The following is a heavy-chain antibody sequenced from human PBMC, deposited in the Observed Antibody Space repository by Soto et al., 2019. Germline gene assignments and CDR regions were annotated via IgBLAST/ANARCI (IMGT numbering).Heavy chain of an antibody. V-gene: IGHV1-69*13. Sequence: SVKVSCKASGGTFSSYAISWVRQAPGQGLEWMGGIIPIFGTANYAQKFQGRVTITADESTSTAYMELSSLRSEDTAVYYCARSQYYYDSSVPGYYFDYWGQGTLVTVSS. J-gene: IGHJ4*02. CDR2: IIPIFGTA. CDR1: GGTFSSYA. D-gene: IGHD3-22*01. CDR3: ARSQYYYDSSVPGYYFDY.